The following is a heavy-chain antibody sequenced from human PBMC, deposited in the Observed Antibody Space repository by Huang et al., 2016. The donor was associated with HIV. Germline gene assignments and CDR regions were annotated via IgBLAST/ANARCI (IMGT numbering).Heavy chain of an antibody. V-gene: IGHV3-48*01. J-gene: IGHJ3*02. CDR1: GFSLSRYS. CDR2: ISGSSSTM. Sequence: EEQLVESGGGLVKPGGSLRLSCAVSGFSLSRYSMHWVGQAPGNGLEWVSYISGSSSTMHYADSVKGRFTISRDNAKNLLYLQMHSLRAEDTAIYYCARDRFGWIQPTEPFYIWGQGTLVSVSS. D-gene: IGHD5-18*01. CDR3: ARDRFGWIQPTEPFYI.